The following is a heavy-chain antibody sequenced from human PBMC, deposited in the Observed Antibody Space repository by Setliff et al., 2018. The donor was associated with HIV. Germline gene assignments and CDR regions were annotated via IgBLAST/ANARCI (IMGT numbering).Heavy chain of an antibody. V-gene: IGHV4-59*08. CDR3: ARQTSYDRGYSYCFDE. J-gene: IGHJ4*01. D-gene: IGHD5-18*01. CDR2: IDYSGST. CDR1: GGSISSHY. Sequence: SETLSLTCTVSGGSISSHYWSWIRQPPGKGLEWIGYIDYSGSTKYNPSLKSRVTVSVDTSTNHLSLRLTSVTAADTAVYYCARQTSYDRGYSYCFDEWGHGTLVTV.